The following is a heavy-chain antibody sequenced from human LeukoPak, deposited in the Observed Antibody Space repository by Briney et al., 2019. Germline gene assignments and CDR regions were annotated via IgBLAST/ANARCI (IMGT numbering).Heavy chain of an antibody. V-gene: IGHV1-18*04. CDR1: GYTFTGYY. CDR3: ARDPPEEWELSPDGYYYYMDV. D-gene: IGHD1-26*01. CDR2: ISAYNGNT. Sequence: GASVKVSCKASGYTFTGYYMHWVRQAPGQGLEWMGWISAYNGNTNYAQKLQGRVTMTTDTSTSTAYMELRSLRSDDRAVYYCARDPPEEWELSPDGYYYYMDVWGKGTTVTVSS. J-gene: IGHJ6*03.